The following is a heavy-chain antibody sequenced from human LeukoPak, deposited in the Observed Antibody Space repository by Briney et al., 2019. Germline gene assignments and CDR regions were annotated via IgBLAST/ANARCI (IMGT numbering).Heavy chain of an antibody. CDR3: ARRFGI. V-gene: IGHV4-59*08. CDR2: IYYSGST. Sequence: SETLSLTCTVSGGSLSSYYWSRIRQPPGKGLEWIGYIYYSGSTNYNPTLKSRVTISIDTSKNQFSLRLNSVTAADTAVYYCARRFGIWGQGTMVTVSS. D-gene: IGHD3-10*01. CDR1: GGSLSSYY. J-gene: IGHJ3*02.